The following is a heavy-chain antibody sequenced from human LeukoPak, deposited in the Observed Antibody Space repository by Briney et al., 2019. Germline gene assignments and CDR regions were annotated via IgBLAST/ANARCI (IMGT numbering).Heavy chain of an antibody. Sequence: GGSLRLSCTVSGFSFRNAWMRWVRQAPGKGLEWVGRIKSKTDGGTTDYAAPVKGRFTISRDDSKNTLYLEMNSLKTEDTGVYYCASRYETIIAAALDVWGQGTTVTVYS. CDR1: GFSFRNAW. D-gene: IGHD2-15*01. CDR2: IKSKTDGGTT. CDR3: ASRYETIIAAALDV. V-gene: IGHV3-15*01. J-gene: IGHJ6*02.